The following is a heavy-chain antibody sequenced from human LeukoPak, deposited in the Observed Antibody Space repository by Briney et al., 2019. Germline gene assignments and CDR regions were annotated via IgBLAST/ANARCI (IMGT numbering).Heavy chain of an antibody. CDR1: GGSISTYY. D-gene: IGHD6-19*01. CDR3: ATSQSWLVPYSFDY. Sequence: SETLSLTCTVSGGSISTYYWTWIRQPPEKGLEWIGNVYYSGSTNYNPSLKSRVTISVDASKNQFSLKLRSVTAADTAVYYCATSQSWLVPYSFDYWGQGTLVTVSS. V-gene: IGHV4-59*01. J-gene: IGHJ4*02. CDR2: VYYSGST.